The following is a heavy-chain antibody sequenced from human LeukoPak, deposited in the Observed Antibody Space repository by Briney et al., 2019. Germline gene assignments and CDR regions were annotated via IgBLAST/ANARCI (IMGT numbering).Heavy chain of an antibody. Sequence: PSETLSLTCTVSGGSISSGGYYWSWIRQHPGKGLEWIGYIYYSGSTYYNPSLKSRVTISVDTSKNQFSLKLSSVTAADTAVYYCGRSGGEQWLGNWFDPWGQGTLVTVSS. CDR2: IYYSGST. J-gene: IGHJ5*02. V-gene: IGHV4-31*03. D-gene: IGHD6-19*01. CDR1: GGSISSGGYY. CDR3: GRSGGEQWLGNWFDP.